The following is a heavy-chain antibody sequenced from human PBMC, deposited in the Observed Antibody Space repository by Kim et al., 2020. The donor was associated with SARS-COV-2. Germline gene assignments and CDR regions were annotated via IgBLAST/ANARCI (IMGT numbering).Heavy chain of an antibody. D-gene: IGHD3-16*01. Sequence: GGSLRLSCAASGFTFSTNTMNWVRQAPGKGLEWISYIRSSSSTLYYADSVKGRFTISRDNAKNSLFLQMNSLRVEDTAVYYCARDVRGGGTDVWGQGTTVTVSS. CDR2: IRSSSSTL. CDR1: GFTFSTNT. CDR3: ARDVRGGGTDV. V-gene: IGHV3-48*04. J-gene: IGHJ6*02.